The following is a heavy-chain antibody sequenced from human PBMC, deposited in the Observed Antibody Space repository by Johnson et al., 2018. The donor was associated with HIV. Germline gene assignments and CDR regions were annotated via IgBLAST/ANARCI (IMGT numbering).Heavy chain of an antibody. J-gene: IGHJ3*02. CDR3: ARDTYSSDACDI. D-gene: IGHD4-11*01. Sequence: EVQLVESGGGLVQPGRSLRLSCAASGFTFDDYAMHWVRQAPGKGLEWVSGISWNGGSTGYADSVKGRFTISRDNAKNSLYLQMNSLRAEDTALYYCARDTYSSDACDIWGQGTMVTVSS. CDR2: ISWNGGST. CDR1: GFTFDDYA. V-gene: IGHV3-9*01.